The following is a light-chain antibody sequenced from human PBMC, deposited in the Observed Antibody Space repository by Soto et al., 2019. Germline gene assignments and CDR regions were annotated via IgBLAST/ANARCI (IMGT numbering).Light chain of an antibody. Sequence: DIPITQSPSSLSASVGDRVTITCRASQDISDDLAWFQLIPGKAPKSLIYSASSLQSGVPSKFSGSGSGTAFTLTISSLQPGDFATYYCVQYNSFPFTFGTGTKVDI. V-gene: IGKV1-16*02. CDR2: SAS. CDR3: VQYNSFPFT. CDR1: QDISDD. J-gene: IGKJ3*01.